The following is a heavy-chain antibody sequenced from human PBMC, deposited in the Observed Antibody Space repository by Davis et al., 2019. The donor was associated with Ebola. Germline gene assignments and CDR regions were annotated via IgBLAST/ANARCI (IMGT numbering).Heavy chain of an antibody. CDR1: GFTFKNYA. CDR2: ISGSAANK. CDR3: AKDLETQWPGVRWGY. Sequence: GESLKISCAASGFTFKNYAMSWVRQAPGKGLEWVSGISGSAANKYHADSVKGRFTISRDNSRNTLYLQMNSLRAEDTAIYYCAKDLETQWPGVRWGYWGQGTLVTASS. V-gene: IGHV3-23*01. D-gene: IGHD6-19*01. J-gene: IGHJ4*02.